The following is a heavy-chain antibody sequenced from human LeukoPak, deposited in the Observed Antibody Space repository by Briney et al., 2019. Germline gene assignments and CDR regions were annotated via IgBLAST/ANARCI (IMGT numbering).Heavy chain of an antibody. J-gene: IGHJ4*02. CDR2: ISGSGGST. Sequence: GGSLRLSCAASGFTFSSYAMSWVRQAPGKGLEWVSAISGSGGSTYYADSVKGRFTISRDNSKNTLYLQMNSLRAEDTAVYYWPKYYRQYCVGPGGYPLFDYWGQGTLVTV. CDR1: GFTFSSYA. D-gene: IGHD2-21*01. CDR3: PKYYRQYCVGPGGYPLFDY. V-gene: IGHV3-23*01.